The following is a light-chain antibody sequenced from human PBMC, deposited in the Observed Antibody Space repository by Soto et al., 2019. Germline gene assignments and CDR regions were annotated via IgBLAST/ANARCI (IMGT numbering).Light chain of an antibody. Sequence: DIQMTQSPSTLSASVGDRVTITCRASQSISMFLAWYQQKPGKAPKLLIYDASNSESGVPSRFSDSGSGTEFPLTISNMQPDDFATYYCQHYKSYPWTFGQGTKVEIK. CDR3: QHYKSYPWT. V-gene: IGKV1-5*01. J-gene: IGKJ1*01. CDR1: QSISMF. CDR2: DAS.